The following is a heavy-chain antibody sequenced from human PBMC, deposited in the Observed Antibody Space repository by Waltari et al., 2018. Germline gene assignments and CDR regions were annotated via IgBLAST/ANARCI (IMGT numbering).Heavy chain of an antibody. CDR1: RNVITEHF. CDR3: AREYCGGECRLFDF. V-gene: IGHV1-2*02. Sequence: VQSGAEVMKPGASVKVSCKVSRNVITEHFIHWLRQVPGQGLEWMGWVNPRGGATNLAQRYRGRISVTWDTSLSTSYLGLSGLRSDDTAIYYCAREYCGGECRLFDFWGQGTLVTVSS. D-gene: IGHD2-21*01. J-gene: IGHJ4*02. CDR2: VNPRGGAT.